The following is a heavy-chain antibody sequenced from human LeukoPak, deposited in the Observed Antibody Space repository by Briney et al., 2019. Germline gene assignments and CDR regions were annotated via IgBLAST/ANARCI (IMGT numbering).Heavy chain of an antibody. Sequence: GGSLRLSCAASGFTFEDYAMHWVRQVPGKGLEWVSGLSWNSASIAYADSVKGRFTFSRDNAKNSLYLQINSLRAEDMGLYYCARETYTAKPPFVDYWGQGTLVTVSS. CDR3: ARETYTAKPPFVDY. CDR2: LSWNSASI. D-gene: IGHD3-16*01. CDR1: GFTFEDYA. J-gene: IGHJ4*02. V-gene: IGHV3-9*03.